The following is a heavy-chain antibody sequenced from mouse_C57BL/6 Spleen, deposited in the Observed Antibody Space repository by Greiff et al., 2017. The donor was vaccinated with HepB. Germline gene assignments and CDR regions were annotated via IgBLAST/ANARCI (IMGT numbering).Heavy chain of an antibody. J-gene: IGHJ3*01. Sequence: QVQLQQPGAELVKPGASVKMSCKASGYTFTSYWITWVKQRPGQGLEWIGDIYPGSGSTNYNEKFKSKATLTVDTSSSTAYMQLSSLTSEDSAVYYCARGHYYGSSYVLFAYWGQGTLVTVSA. V-gene: IGHV1-55*01. CDR2: IYPGSGST. D-gene: IGHD1-1*01. CDR1: GYTFTSYW. CDR3: ARGHYYGSSYVLFAY.